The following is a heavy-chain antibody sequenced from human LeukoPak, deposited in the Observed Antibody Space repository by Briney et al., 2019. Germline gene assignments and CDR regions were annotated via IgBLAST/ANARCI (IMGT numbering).Heavy chain of an antibody. Sequence: PSQTLSLTCSISGGALNSHYWSWNRQSQGKGLEWNAYIHYSGRTDYSPSLKSQFDISLHTSKTQVSLTTISVTAADPAVYYCATLRGSATAAFDTWGLGTRVTVSS. CDR1: GGALNSHY. V-gene: IGHV4-59*08. CDR2: IHYSGRT. CDR3: ATLRGSATAAFDT. J-gene: IGHJ4*02. D-gene: IGHD2-21*02.